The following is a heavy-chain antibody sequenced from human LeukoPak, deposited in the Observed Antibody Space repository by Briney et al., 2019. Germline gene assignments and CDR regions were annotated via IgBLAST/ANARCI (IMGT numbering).Heavy chain of an antibody. CDR2: ITGSGGST. CDR3: ARRYYGLDV. CDR1: GFAFGSYA. V-gene: IGHV3-23*01. J-gene: IGHJ6*02. Sequence: GGSLRLSCTTSGFAFGSYAMTWVRQAPGKGLEWVSTITGSGGSTNYADSVKGRFTISRDNSKNTLYLQMNSLRVEDTAVYYCARRYYGLDVWGQGTTVTVSS.